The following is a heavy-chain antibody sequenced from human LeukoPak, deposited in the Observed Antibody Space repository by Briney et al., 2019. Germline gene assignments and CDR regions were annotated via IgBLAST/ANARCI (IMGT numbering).Heavy chain of an antibody. J-gene: IGHJ4*02. CDR3: ARDRGSYSMDY. Sequence: GGSLRLSCAASGFTSRGFELTGVARAPGTGWRGFSYISSSGSTIYYADSVKGRFTISRDNAKNSLYLQMNSLRAEDTAVYYCARDRGSYSMDYWGQGTLVTVSS. D-gene: IGHD1-26*01. V-gene: IGHV3-48*03. CDR1: GFTSRGF. CDR2: ISSSGSTI.